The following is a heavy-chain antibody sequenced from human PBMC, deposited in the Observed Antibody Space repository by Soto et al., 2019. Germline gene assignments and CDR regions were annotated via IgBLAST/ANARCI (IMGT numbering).Heavy chain of an antibody. Sequence: GASVKVSCKASGGTFSSYAISWVRQAPGQGLEWMGGIIPIFGTANYAQKFQGRVTITADESTSTAYMELSSLRSEDTAVYYCARAGGPNTVTRENDYWGQGTLVTVSS. CDR3: ARAGGPNTVTRENDY. D-gene: IGHD4-4*01. CDR2: IIPIFGTA. J-gene: IGHJ4*02. CDR1: GGTFSSYA. V-gene: IGHV1-69*13.